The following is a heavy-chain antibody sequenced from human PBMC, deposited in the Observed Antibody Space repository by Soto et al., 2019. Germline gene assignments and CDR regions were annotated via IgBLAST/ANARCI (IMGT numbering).Heavy chain of an antibody. CDR2: IYYSGST. D-gene: IGHD6-19*01. J-gene: IGHJ5*02. V-gene: IGHV4-39*01. CDR3: AIAIAVAGLGYTWFDP. CDR1: GGSISSSSYY. Sequence: SETLSLTCTVSGGSISSSSYYWGWIRQPPGKGLEWIGSIYYSGSTYYNPSLKSRVTISVDTSKNQFSLKLSSVTAADTAVYYCAIAIAVAGLGYTWFDPWAQGTLVPVS.